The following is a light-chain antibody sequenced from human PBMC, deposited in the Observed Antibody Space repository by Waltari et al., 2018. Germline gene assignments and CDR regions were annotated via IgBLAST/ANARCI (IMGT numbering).Light chain of an antibody. J-gene: IGLJ2*01. Sequence: QSALTQPPSASGSPGQSVALSCPGTSSAVGGFNFVSWYQQPPGKAPRLMIYEVYKRPSGVPDRFSGSKSGNTASLTVSGLQAEDEADYYCSSYAGRDILVFGGGTRLTVL. CDR1: SSAVGGFNF. V-gene: IGLV2-8*01. CDR2: EVY. CDR3: SSYAGRDILV.